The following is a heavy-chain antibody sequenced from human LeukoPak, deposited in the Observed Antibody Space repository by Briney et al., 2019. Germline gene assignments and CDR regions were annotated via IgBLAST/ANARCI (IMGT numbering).Heavy chain of an antibody. V-gene: IGHV3-48*01. J-gene: IGHJ4*02. D-gene: IGHD3-3*01. Sequence: PGGSLRLSCAASGFTLSSYSMNWVRQAPGKGLEWVSYISSSSSTIYYADSVKGRFTISRDNAKNSLYLQMNSLRAEDRPVYYCLRDFPMGSFLSGYRVEYWGQGTLVTVSA. CDR3: LRDFPMGSFLSGYRVEY. CDR1: GFTLSSYS. CDR2: ISSSSSTI.